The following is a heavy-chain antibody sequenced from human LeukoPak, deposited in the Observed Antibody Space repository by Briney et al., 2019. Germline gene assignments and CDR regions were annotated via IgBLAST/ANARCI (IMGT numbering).Heavy chain of an antibody. V-gene: IGHV3-21*01. CDR1: GFTFSSYG. Sequence: GGSLRLSCAASGFTFSSYGMHWVRQAPGKGLEWVSSISASSTYIFYGDSVKGRFTLSRDNARSSLYLQMNGLRAEDTAVYYCARIAISSLGAYYMDVWGKGTTVTVSS. D-gene: IGHD5-24*01. CDR3: ARIAISSLGAYYMDV. J-gene: IGHJ6*03. CDR2: ISASSTYI.